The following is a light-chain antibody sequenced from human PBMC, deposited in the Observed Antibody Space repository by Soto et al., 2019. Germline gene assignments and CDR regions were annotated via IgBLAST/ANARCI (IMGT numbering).Light chain of an antibody. Sequence: DIVLTQSPGTLSLSPGERATLSCRASQSVGSSYLAWYQQKPGQAPRILIYGASTRATDIPARFSGSGSGTEFTLTISSLQSEDFATYYCQQYNSYSKTFGQGTKVDI. CDR3: QQYNSYSKT. CDR1: QSVGSSY. J-gene: IGKJ1*01. CDR2: GAS. V-gene: IGKV3-15*01.